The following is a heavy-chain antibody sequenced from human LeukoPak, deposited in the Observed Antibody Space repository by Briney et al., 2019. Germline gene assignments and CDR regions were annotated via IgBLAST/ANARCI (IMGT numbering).Heavy chain of an antibody. D-gene: IGHD2-15*01. V-gene: IGHV3-30*02. CDR2: IRYDGSNK. CDR1: GFTFSSYG. Sequence: GGSLRLSCAASGFTFSSYGMHWVRQAPGKGLEWVAFIRYDGSNKYYAESVKGRFTISRDNSKNTLYLQMNSLRAEDTAVYYCAKAPVVAEDYFDYWGQGTLVTVSS. J-gene: IGHJ4*02. CDR3: AKAPVVAEDYFDY.